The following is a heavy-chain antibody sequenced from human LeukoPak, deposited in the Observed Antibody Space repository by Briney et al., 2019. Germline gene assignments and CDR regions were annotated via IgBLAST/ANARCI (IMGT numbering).Heavy chain of an antibody. CDR2: INPNSGGT. Sequence: ASVKVSCKASGYIFTGYYMHWVRQAPGQGLEWMGWINPNSGGTNYAQKFQGWVTMTRDTSISTAYMELSRLRSDDTAVYYCARESSVASGDYWGQGTLVTVSS. V-gene: IGHV1-2*04. CDR3: ARESSVASGDY. J-gene: IGHJ4*02. CDR1: GYIFTGYY. D-gene: IGHD6-19*01.